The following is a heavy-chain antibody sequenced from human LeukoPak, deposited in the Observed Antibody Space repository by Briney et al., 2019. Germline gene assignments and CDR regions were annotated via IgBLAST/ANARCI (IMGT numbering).Heavy chain of an antibody. J-gene: IGHJ4*02. D-gene: IGHD5-24*01. V-gene: IGHV1-69*13. CDR3: ARTTTRDGYIDNFDY. CDR2: IIPIFGTA. Sequence: SVKVSCKASGGTFSSYAISWVRQAPGQGLEWMGGIIPIFGTANYAQKFQGRVTITADESTSTAYMELGSLRSEDTAVYYCARTTTRDGYIDNFDYWGQGTLDTVSS. CDR1: GGTFSSYA.